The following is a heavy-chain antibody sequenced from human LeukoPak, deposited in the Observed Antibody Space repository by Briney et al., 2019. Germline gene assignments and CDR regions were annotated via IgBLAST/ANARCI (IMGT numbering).Heavy chain of an antibody. V-gene: IGHV3-23*01. D-gene: IGHD2-2*01. J-gene: IGHJ3*01. Sequence: GGSLGLSCAASGFTFSSFAMSWVRQAPGKGLEWVSAISGSGGSTFYADSVKSRFTISRDNSKNTLFLQMNGLRAEDTAVYYCAKDRSCSGSSCNVGSWGQGTMVTVSS. CDR2: ISGSGGST. CDR1: GFTFSSFA. CDR3: AKDRSCSGSSCNVGS.